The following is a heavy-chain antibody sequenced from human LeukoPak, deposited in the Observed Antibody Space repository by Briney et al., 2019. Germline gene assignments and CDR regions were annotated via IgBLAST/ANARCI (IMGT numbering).Heavy chain of an antibody. J-gene: IGHJ4*02. V-gene: IGHV4-59*11. CDR3: VRGKDGHLDLDYYDSSGYYYFDY. CDR1: GGSISSHY. CDR2: IYYSGST. D-gene: IGHD3-22*01. Sequence: PSETLSLTCTVSGGSISSHYWSWIRQPPGKGLEWIGYIYYSGSTNYNPSLKSRVTISVDTSKNQFSLKLSSVTAADTAVYYCVRGKDGHLDLDYYDSSGYYYFDYWGQGTLVTVSS.